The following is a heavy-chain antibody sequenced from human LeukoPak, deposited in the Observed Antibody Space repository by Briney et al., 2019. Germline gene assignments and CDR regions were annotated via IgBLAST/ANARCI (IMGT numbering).Heavy chain of an antibody. CDR1: GFTFSSYG. Sequence: PGRSLRLSCAASGFTFSSYGMHWVRQAPGKGLEWVAVISYDGSNKYYADSVKGRFTISRDNSKNTLYLQMNSLRAEDTAVYYCASLNYYDSSGYYGWGQGTLVTVSS. CDR3: ASLNYYDSSGYYG. CDR2: ISYDGSNK. D-gene: IGHD3-22*01. V-gene: IGHV3-30*03. J-gene: IGHJ4*02.